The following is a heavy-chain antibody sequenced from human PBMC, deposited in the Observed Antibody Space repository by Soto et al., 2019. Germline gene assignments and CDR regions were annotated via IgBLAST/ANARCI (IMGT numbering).Heavy chain of an antibody. CDR3: ARVSGSSSSSPMGY. Sequence: QVQLVQSGAEVKKPGSSVKVSCKASGGTFSSYAISWVRQAPGQGLEWMGGIIPIFGTANYAQKFQGRVTITADESTSPADRELSSLRSEGTAVDYCARVSGSSSSSPMGYWGQGTLVTVSS. V-gene: IGHV1-69*12. J-gene: IGHJ4*02. CDR2: IIPIFGTA. CDR1: GGTFSSYA. D-gene: IGHD6-6*01.